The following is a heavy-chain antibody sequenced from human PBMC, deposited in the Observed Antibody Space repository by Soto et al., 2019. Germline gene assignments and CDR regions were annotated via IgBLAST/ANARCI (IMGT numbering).Heavy chain of an antibody. D-gene: IGHD6-25*01. Sequence: GGSLRLSCAASGFTFSSHDMHWVRQVTGKGLEWVSGIDSAGDAKYLASVRGRFTISRDNTKNSLYLQMSSLRAEDTAVYYCARDKRAAETPYNWFDPLGQGTLVTVSS. CDR3: ARDKRAAETPYNWFDP. CDR2: IDSAGDA. V-gene: IGHV3-13*01. CDR1: GFTFSSHD. J-gene: IGHJ5*02.